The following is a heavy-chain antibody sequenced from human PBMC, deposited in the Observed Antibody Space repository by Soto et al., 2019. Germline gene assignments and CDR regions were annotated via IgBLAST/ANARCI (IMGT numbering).Heavy chain of an antibody. CDR1: GYSFPSYG. J-gene: IGHJ1*01. Sequence: GASVMLSCKASGYSFPSYGISWGRQAPGQGLEWMGWITAYNGNTNYAQKLQGRVTMTTDTSTSTAYMELSFLIFIHTPLYSTPFPRAYIYGYRFNWG. D-gene: IGHD5-18*01. CDR2: ITAYNGNT. V-gene: IGHV1-18*01. CDR3: PFPRAYIYGYRFN.